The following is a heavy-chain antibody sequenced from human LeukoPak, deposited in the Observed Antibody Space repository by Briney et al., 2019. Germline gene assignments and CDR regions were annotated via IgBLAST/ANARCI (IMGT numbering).Heavy chain of an antibody. V-gene: IGHV3-23*01. CDR1: GFTFSSYA. Sequence: GGSLRLSCAASGFTFSSYAMSWVRQAPGKGLEWFSAISGSGGSTYYADSVKGRFTISRDNSKNTLYLQMNSLRAEDAAVYYCAKDAPVNIVVVPAANSWGQRTLVTVSS. D-gene: IGHD2-2*01. CDR3: AKDAPVNIVVVPAANS. J-gene: IGHJ4*02. CDR2: ISGSGGST.